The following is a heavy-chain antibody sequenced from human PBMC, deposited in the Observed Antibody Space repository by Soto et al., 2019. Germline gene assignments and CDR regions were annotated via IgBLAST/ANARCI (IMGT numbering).Heavy chain of an antibody. Sequence: SVSNAWMNWVRQAPGKGLEWVGRIKSKTDGGTTDYAAPVKGRFTISRDDSRNTLYLQMNSLKTEDTAVYYCTTEIGYDFWSGPSMDVWGQGTTVTVSS. J-gene: IGHJ6*02. CDR3: TTEIGYDFWSGPSMDV. V-gene: IGHV3-15*07. CDR1: SVSNAW. D-gene: IGHD3-3*01. CDR2: IKSKTDGGTT.